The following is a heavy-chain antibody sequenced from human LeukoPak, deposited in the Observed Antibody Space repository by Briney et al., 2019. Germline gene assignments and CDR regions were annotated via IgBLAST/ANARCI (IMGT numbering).Heavy chain of an antibody. CDR2: IYTSGTT. CDR3: ARAPTGTGGWNWFDP. CDR1: GGSISSYY. D-gene: IGHD1-1*01. Sequence: PSETLSLSCTVSGGSISSYYWSWIRQPAGKGLELIGRIYTSGTTNYNPSLKSRVTMSVDTSKNQFSLKLSSVTAADTAVYYCARAPTGTGGWNWFDPWGQGTLVTVSS. V-gene: IGHV4-4*07. J-gene: IGHJ5*02.